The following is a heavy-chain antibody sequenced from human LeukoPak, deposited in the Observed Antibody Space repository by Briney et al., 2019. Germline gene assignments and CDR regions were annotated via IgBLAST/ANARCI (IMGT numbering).Heavy chain of an antibody. J-gene: IGHJ4*02. D-gene: IGHD1-26*01. Sequence: ASVKVSCKVSGYTLTELSMHWVRQAPGKGLEWMGGFDPEDGETIYAQKFQGRVTMTEDTSTDTAYMELSSLRSEDTAVYYCATAPNYHSGSYHPLFDYWGQGTLVTVSP. CDR1: GYTLTELS. CDR3: ATAPNYHSGSYHPLFDY. CDR2: FDPEDGET. V-gene: IGHV1-24*01.